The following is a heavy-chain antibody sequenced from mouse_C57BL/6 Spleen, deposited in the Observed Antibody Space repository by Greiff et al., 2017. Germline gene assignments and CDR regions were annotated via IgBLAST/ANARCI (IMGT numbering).Heavy chain of an antibody. V-gene: IGHV1-26*01. D-gene: IGHD2-3*01. CDR1: GYTFTDYY. J-gene: IGHJ3*01. CDR3: AARGNYDGYWFAY. CDR2: INPNNGGT. Sequence: EVQLQQSGPELVKPGASVKISCKASGYTFTDYYMNWVKQSHGKSLEWIGDINPNNGGTSYNQKFKGKATLTVDKSSSTAYMELRSLTPEDSAVYYCAARGNYDGYWFAYWGQGTLVTDSA.